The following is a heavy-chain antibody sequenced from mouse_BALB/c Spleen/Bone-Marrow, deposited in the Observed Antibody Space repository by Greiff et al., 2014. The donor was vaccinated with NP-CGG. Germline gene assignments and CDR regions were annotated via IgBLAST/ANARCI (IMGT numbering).Heavy chain of an antibody. CDR1: GYAFSSYW. V-gene: IGHV1-80*01. CDR3: ARYYRNDYFALDY. J-gene: IGHJ4*01. D-gene: IGHD2-14*01. Sequence: QVQLQQSGAELVRPGSSVKISCKASGYAFSSYWMNWVKQRPGQGLEWIGQIYPGDGDTNYIGKFKGKATLTADKSSSTAYMQLSSLTSEDSAVYSCARYYRNDYFALDYWGQGTSVTVSS. CDR2: IYPGDGDT.